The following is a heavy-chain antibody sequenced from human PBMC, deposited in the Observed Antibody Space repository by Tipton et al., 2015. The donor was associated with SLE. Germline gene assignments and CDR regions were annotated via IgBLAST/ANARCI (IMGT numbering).Heavy chain of an antibody. J-gene: IGHJ3*02. D-gene: IGHD3-3*01. CDR3: ARDGPYYDFWSGMGTFDI. V-gene: IGHV4-39*07. Sequence: GLVKPSETLSLTCSVSGDSIISSSYYWGWIRQPPGKGPEWIGSMYYSGSTYYNPSLKSRVTISVDTSKNQFSLMLRSVTAADTAVYYCARDGPYYDFWSGMGTFDIWGQGTMVTVSS. CDR1: GDSIISSSYY. CDR2: MYYSGST.